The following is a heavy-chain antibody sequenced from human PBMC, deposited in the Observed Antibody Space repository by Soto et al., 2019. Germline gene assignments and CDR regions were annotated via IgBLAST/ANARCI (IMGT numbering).Heavy chain of an antibody. CDR1: GYTFTSYD. CDR3: ARGRIAAAVYAFDI. J-gene: IGHJ3*02. D-gene: IGHD6-13*01. Sequence: ASVKVSCKASGYTFTSYDINWVRQATGQGLEWMGWMNPNSGNTGYAQKFQGRVTMTRNTSISTAYMELSSLRSEDTAVYYCARGRIAAAVYAFDIWGQGTMVTVSS. V-gene: IGHV1-8*01. CDR2: MNPNSGNT.